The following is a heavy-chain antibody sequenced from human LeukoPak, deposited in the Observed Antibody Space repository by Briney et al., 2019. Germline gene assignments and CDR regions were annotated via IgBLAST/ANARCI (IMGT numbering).Heavy chain of an antibody. J-gene: IGHJ4*02. D-gene: IGHD6-13*01. CDR1: GFTVSSNY. Sequence: GGSLRLSCAASGFTVSSNYMSWVRQAPGKGLEWVSVIYSGGSTYYADSVKGRFTISRDNSKNTLYLQMNSLRAEDTAVYYCARPHSSNWYGLDYWGQGTLITVSS. V-gene: IGHV3-66*02. CDR3: ARPHSSNWYGLDY. CDR2: IYSGGST.